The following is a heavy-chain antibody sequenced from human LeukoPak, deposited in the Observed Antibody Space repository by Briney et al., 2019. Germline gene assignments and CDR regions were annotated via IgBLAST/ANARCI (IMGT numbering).Heavy chain of an antibody. V-gene: IGHV4-59*01. CDR3: AREGSGMAQIGAFDI. D-gene: IGHD3-10*01. J-gene: IGHJ3*02. Sequence: GSLRLSCAASGFTFSSYWMSWIRQPPGKGLEWIGYIYYSGSTNYNPSLKSRVTISVDTSKNQFSLKLSSVTAADTAVYYCAREGSGMAQIGAFDIWGQGTMVTVSS. CDR1: GFTFSSYW. CDR2: IYYSGST.